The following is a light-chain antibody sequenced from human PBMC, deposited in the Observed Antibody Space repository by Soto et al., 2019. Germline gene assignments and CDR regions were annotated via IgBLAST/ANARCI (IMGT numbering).Light chain of an antibody. V-gene: IGKV3-11*01. CDR1: QSVSSY. CDR3: QQRSNWPPLT. J-gene: IGKJ4*01. CDR2: DAS. Sequence: EIVLTQSPATLSLSPGERATLSCRASQSVSSYLAWYQQKPGQAPRLLIYDASNRATVIPARFSGSGSGTDFTLTISSLEPEDFAFYYCQQRSNWPPLTFGGGTKVEIK.